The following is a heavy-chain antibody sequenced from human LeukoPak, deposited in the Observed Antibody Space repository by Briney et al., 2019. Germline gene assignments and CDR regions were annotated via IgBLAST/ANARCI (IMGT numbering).Heavy chain of an antibody. CDR1: GYTFTGYY. V-gene: IGHV1-2*02. CDR3: ARGESLVVPAAIPDY. Sequence: ASVKVSCKASGYTFTGYYMHWVRQAPGQGLEWMGWINPNSGGTNYAQKFQGRVTMTRDTSISTAYMELSRLRSDDTAVYCCARGESLVVPAAIPDYWGQGTLVTVSS. J-gene: IGHJ4*02. D-gene: IGHD2-2*01. CDR2: INPNSGGT.